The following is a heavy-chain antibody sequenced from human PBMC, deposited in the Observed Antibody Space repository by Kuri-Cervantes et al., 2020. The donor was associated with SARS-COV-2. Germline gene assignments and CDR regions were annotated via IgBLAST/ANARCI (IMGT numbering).Heavy chain of an antibody. V-gene: IGHV1-69*13. CDR2: FIPIFGTA. Sequence: SVKVSCKASGGSFSTYAISWARQAPGQGLEWMGGFIPIFGTANYAQKFQGRVTITADESTSTAYMEVRSLRSEDTAVYYCARDLASDFWSGYPYYMDVWGKGTTVTVSS. CDR3: ARDLASDFWSGYPYYMDV. D-gene: IGHD3-3*01. CDR1: GGSFSTYA. J-gene: IGHJ6*03.